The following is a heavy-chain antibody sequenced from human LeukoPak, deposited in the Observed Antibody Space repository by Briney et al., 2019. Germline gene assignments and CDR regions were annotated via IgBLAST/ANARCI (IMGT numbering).Heavy chain of an antibody. Sequence: GGSLRLSCAASGFNVASNYMSWVRQAPGKGLEWVSLIYSGGSTFYTDSVEGRFTISKDNSKNTLYLQMNSLRAEDTAVYYCARVAAAGTEFFDYWSQGTLVTVSS. CDR2: IYSGGST. CDR1: GFNVASNY. CDR3: ARVAAAGTEFFDY. V-gene: IGHV3-53*01. D-gene: IGHD6-13*01. J-gene: IGHJ4*02.